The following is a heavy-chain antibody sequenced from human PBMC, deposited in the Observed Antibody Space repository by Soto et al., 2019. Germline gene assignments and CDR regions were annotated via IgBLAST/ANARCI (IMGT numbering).Heavy chain of an antibody. CDR3: ARGGVGATREDAFDI. V-gene: IGHV4-34*01. Sequence: SENLSPTCAFFGGSFSGYCWGWVRPPPGKGLEWIGEINHSGSTNYNPSLKSRVTISVDTSKNQFSLKLSSVTAADTAVYYCARGGVGATREDAFDIWGQGTMVNVSS. CDR2: INHSGST. D-gene: IGHD1-26*01. CDR1: GGSFSGYC. J-gene: IGHJ3*02.